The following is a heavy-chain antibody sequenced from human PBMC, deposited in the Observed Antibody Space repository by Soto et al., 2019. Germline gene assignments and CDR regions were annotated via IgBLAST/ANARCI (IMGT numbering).Heavy chain of an antibody. J-gene: IGHJ4*02. CDR2: IYWDDDK. D-gene: IGHD3-10*01. CDR3: GRVRSGLSPFDY. V-gene: IGHV2-5*02. Sequence: QITLKESGPTLVKPTQTLTLTCTFSGFSFSTSGVGMGWVRQPPGKALEWLALIYWDDDKRYSPSLKSRLTITKYTSKNQVVLTMTNMDPMDTATYYCGRVRSGLSPFDYWGQGTLVTVSS. CDR1: GFSFSTSGVG.